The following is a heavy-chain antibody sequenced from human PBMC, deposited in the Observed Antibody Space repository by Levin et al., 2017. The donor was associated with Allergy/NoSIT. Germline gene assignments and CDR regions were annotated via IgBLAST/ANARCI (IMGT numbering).Heavy chain of an antibody. J-gene: IGHJ6*02. CDR2: IDWDDDQ. V-gene: IGHV2-70*13. CDR1: GFSLSPSGMC. Sequence: VSGPTLVKPPQTLTLTCTFSGFSLSPSGMCVGWIRPPPGKALEWLALIDWDDDQYYSTSLKTRLTISKDTSKNQVVLTLTNVDPVDTATYYCARNYYYDSSGYYYGMDVWGHGTTVTVSS. D-gene: IGHD3-22*01. CDR3: ARNYYYDSSGYYYGMDV.